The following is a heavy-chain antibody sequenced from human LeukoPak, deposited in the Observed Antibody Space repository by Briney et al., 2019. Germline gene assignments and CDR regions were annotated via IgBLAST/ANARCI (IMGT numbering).Heavy chain of an antibody. J-gene: IGHJ4*02. CDR3: AREDLLLSTLFDY. CDR1: GFTFSSYA. D-gene: IGHD3-16*02. CDR2: IKQDGSEK. Sequence: PGGSLRLSCAASGFTFSSYAMSWVRQAPGKGLEWVANIKQDGSEKYYVDSVKGRFTISRDNAKNSLYPQMNSLRAEDTAVYYCAREDLLLSTLFDYWGQGTLVTVSS. V-gene: IGHV3-7*01.